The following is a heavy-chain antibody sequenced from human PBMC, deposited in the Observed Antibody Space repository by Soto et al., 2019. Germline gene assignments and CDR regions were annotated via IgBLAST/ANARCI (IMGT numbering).Heavy chain of an antibody. CDR2: IYYSGST. Sequence: SETLSLTCTVSGGSISSYYWSWIRQPPGKGLEWTGYIYYSGSTNYNPSLKSRVTISVDTSKNQFSLKLSSVTAADTAVYYCARDLVPAAMEGGYYYYYGMDVWGQGTTVTVYS. D-gene: IGHD2-2*01. J-gene: IGHJ6*02. V-gene: IGHV4-59*01. CDR3: ARDLVPAAMEGGYYYYYGMDV. CDR1: GGSISSYY.